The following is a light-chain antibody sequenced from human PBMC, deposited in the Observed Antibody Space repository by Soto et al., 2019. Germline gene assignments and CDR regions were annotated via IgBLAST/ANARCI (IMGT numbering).Light chain of an antibody. V-gene: IGLV1-47*01. Sequence: QSVLTQPPSASETPGQRVTISCSGSSSNIGSNHVYWYQHLPGTAPKLFFYRNYLRPSGVPDRFSASKSATSASLAISGLRSDDEADYYCGAWDDSLSGWVFGGGTKLTVL. CDR3: GAWDDSLSGWV. CDR2: RNY. J-gene: IGLJ3*02. CDR1: SSNIGSNH.